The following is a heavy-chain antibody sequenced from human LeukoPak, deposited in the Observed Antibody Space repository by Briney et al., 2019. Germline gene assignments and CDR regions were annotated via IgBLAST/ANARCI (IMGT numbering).Heavy chain of an antibody. Sequence: PGGSLRLSCAASGFTFYSYAMTWVRQAPGKGLEWVSVISGSSSRVLYADSEKGRFTISRDNSKNTLYLQMNGLRAEDTALYYCAKDYYDTSGSTHFFDYWGQGTLVAVSS. V-gene: IGHV3-23*01. CDR2: ISGSSSRV. J-gene: IGHJ4*02. CDR3: AKDYYDTSGSTHFFDY. CDR1: GFTFYSYA. D-gene: IGHD3-22*01.